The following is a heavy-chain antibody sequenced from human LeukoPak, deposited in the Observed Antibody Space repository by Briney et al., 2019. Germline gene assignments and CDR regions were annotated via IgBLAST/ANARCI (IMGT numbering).Heavy chain of an antibody. D-gene: IGHD3-9*01. J-gene: IGHJ5*02. CDR1: GYTLTELS. Sequence: ASVKVSCKVSGYTLTELSMHWVRQAPGKGLEWMGGFDPEDGETIYAQKFHGRVTMTEDTSTDTAYMELSSLRSEDTAVYYCATVILTGYYKSEGFDPWGQGTLVTVSS. CDR2: FDPEDGET. CDR3: ATVILTGYYKSEGFDP. V-gene: IGHV1-24*01.